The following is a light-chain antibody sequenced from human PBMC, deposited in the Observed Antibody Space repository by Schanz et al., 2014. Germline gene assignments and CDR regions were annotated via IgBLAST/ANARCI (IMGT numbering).Light chain of an antibody. CDR3: SSYAGSRANWV. CDR1: SSDVGGYNY. Sequence: QSALTQPASVSGSPGQSITISCTGTSSDVGGYNYVSWYQQHPGKAPKLMIYDVSNRPSGVPDRFSGSKSGNTASLTVSGLQAEDEADYYCSSYAGSRANWVFGGGTKLTVL. CDR2: DVS. V-gene: IGLV2-8*01. J-gene: IGLJ3*02.